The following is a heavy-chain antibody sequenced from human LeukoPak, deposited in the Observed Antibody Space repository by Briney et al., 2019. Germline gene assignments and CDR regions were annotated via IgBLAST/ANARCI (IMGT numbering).Heavy chain of an antibody. V-gene: IGHV4-31*03. Sequence: SETLSLTCTVSGFTTSTGGYYWSWIRQHPGKGLEWIGYIYYSGSTYYNPSLKSRVTISVDTSKNQFSLNLSSVTAADTAVYYCARLSSRWYFSPDYWGQGTLVTVSS. D-gene: IGHD6-19*01. CDR3: ARLSSRWYFSPDY. CDR1: GFTTSTGGYY. J-gene: IGHJ4*02. CDR2: IYYSGST.